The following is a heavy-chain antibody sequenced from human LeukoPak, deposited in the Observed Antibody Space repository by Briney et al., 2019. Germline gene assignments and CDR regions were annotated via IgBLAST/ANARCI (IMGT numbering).Heavy chain of an antibody. CDR2: IRDDGSDT. CDR1: GFTFNDYA. J-gene: IGHJ3*02. CDR3: AKSDGHGTGYGFHI. Sequence: PGGSLGLSCAASGFTFNDYATYWVRQSPGRGLEWVALIRDDGSDTYHADSVKGRFTISRDNSKNTVFLRMNSLRGEDSAIYYCAKSDGHGTGYGFHIWGQGTMVTVSS. D-gene: IGHD6-19*01. V-gene: IGHV3-30*02.